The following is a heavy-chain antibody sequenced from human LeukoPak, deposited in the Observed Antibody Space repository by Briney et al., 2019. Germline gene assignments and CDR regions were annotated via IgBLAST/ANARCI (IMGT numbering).Heavy chain of an antibody. CDR2: IIPIFGTA. V-gene: IGHV1-69*13. CDR1: GGTFSSYA. J-gene: IGHJ4*02. CDR3: ARGGVGYSSSPVPPEFDY. D-gene: IGHD6-13*01. Sequence: SVKVSCKASGGTFSSYAISWVRQAPGQGLEWMGGIIPIFGTANYAQKFQGRVTITADESTSTAYMELSSLRSEDTAVYYCARGGVGYSSSPVPPEFDYWGQGTLVTVSS.